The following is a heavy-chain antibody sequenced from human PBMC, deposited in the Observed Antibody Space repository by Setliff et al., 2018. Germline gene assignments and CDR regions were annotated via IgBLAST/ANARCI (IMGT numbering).Heavy chain of an antibody. CDR2: IRASNDET. V-gene: IGHV1-18*01. Sequence: ASVKVSCKTSGYTFTDYGISWVRQAPGQRLEWVGWIRASNDETDYAQKFRGRVTMTTDTSTSTAYMEMRSLTSDDTAVYYCARDEIRPITPGYWGQGTLVTSPQ. CDR3: ARDEIRPITPGY. D-gene: IGHD1-20*01. J-gene: IGHJ4*02. CDR1: GYTFTDYG.